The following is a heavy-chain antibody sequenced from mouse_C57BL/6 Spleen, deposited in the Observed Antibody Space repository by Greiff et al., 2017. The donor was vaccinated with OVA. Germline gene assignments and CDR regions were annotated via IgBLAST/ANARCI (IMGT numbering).Heavy chain of an antibody. D-gene: IGHD1-1*01. V-gene: IGHV14-1*01. Sequence: VQLQQSGAELVRAGASVKLSCTASGFNIKDYYMHWVKQRPEQGLEWIGRIDPEDGDTEYAPKFQGKATMTADTSSNTAYLQLSSLTSEDTAVYYCTTHYYGSSPYWYFDVWGTGTTVTVSS. CDR1: GFNIKDYY. CDR3: TTHYYGSSPYWYFDV. CDR2: IDPEDGDT. J-gene: IGHJ1*03.